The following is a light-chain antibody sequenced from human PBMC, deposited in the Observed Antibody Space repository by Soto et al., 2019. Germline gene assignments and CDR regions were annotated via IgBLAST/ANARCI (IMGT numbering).Light chain of an antibody. CDR2: KAS. Sequence: DIQMTQSPSTLSASVGDRVTITCRASQSISSWLAWYQQKPGKAPKVLIYKASSVESGVPSRFSGSGSGTEFTLTISSLQPDDFASYSCQQYNNYPYTFGQGTKLEIK. V-gene: IGKV1-5*03. CDR3: QQYNNYPYT. J-gene: IGKJ2*01. CDR1: QSISSW.